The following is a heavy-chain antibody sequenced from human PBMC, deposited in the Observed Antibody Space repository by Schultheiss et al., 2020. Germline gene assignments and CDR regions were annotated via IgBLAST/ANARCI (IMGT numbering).Heavy chain of an antibody. CDR2: INWNGDSA. Sequence: GGSLRLSCEASGFTFGDYGMSWVRQAPGKGLEWVSGINWNGDSAGYADSVKGRFTISRDNAKNSLYLQMNSLRAEDTALYYCAKDLGCTNGVCYKDYYYYYGMDVWGQGTMVTVSS. V-gene: IGHV3-20*04. J-gene: IGHJ6*02. CDR1: GFTFGDYG. D-gene: IGHD2-8*01. CDR3: AKDLGCTNGVCYKDYYYYYGMDV.